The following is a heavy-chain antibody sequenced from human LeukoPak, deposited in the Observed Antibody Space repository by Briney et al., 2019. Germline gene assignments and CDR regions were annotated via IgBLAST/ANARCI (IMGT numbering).Heavy chain of an antibody. V-gene: IGHV4-34*01. CDR2: INHSGST. D-gene: IGHD6-13*01. J-gene: IGHJ5*02. Sequence: SETLSLTCAVYGGSFSGYYWSWIRQPPGKGLEWIGEINHSGSTNYNPSLKSRVTISVDTSKNQFSLKLSSVTAADTAVYYCARGRVAAAGMNWFDPRGQGTLVTVSS. CDR1: GGSFSGYY. CDR3: ARGRVAAAGMNWFDP.